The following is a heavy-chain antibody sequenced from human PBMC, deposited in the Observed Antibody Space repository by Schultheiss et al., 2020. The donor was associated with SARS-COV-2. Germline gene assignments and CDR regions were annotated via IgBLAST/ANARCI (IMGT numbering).Heavy chain of an antibody. CDR2: ILSSGSYT. V-gene: IGHV3-11*06. CDR3: ARDLKAVAVFGFDY. Sequence: GGSLRLSCAASGFTFSDYYMSWIRQAPGKGLEWVSHILSSGSYTNYADSVKGRFTVSRDNANNSLYLQMHSLRAEDTAVYYCARDLKAVAVFGFDYWGQGTLVTVSS. J-gene: IGHJ4*02. CDR1: GFTFSDYY. D-gene: IGHD6-19*01.